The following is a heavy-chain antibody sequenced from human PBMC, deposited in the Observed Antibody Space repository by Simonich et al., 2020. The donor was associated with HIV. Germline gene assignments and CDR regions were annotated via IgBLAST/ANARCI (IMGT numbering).Heavy chain of an antibody. V-gene: IGHV4-34*01. D-gene: IGHD3-3*01. CDR3: ARRDRELILYFDY. CDR2: INHSGIT. Sequence: QVQLQQWGAGLLKPSETLSLTCAVSGGSFRCYYWSRIRQPPGKGLEWIGEINHSGITNYKSSLNSRATISVDKSKNQFSLKLSSVTAADTAIYYCARRDRELILYFDYWGQGNLVTVSS. J-gene: IGHJ4*02. CDR1: GGSFRCYY.